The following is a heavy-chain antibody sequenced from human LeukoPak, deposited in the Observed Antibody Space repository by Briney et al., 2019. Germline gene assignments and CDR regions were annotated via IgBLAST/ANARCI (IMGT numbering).Heavy chain of an antibody. CDR2: ISDSGST. D-gene: IGHD2-15*01. CDR3: ARHELGYCSGGRCPYRFDY. CDR1: GGSISSYY. V-gene: IGHV4-59*08. Sequence: SETLSLTCTVSGGSISSYYWSWIRQPPGKGVEWIGYISDSGSTNYNPSLKSRVIISVDTSKNQFSLKLSSMTAADTAVYYCARHELGYCSGGRCPYRFDYWGQGALVTVSS. J-gene: IGHJ4*02.